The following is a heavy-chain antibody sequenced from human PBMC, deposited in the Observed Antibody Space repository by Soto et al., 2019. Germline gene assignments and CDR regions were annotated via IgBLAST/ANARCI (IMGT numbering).Heavy chain of an antibody. CDR2: IWYDGSNK. CDR3: ARDRVRGLRKYFDY. J-gene: IGHJ4*02. V-gene: IGHV3-33*01. CDR1: GFTFSSYG. Sequence: GGSLRLSCAASGFTFSSYGMHWVRQAPGKGLEWVAVIWYDGSNKYYADSVKGRFTISRDNSKNTLYLQMTSLRAEDTAVYYCARDRVRGLRKYFDYWGQGTLVTVSS. D-gene: IGHD5-12*01.